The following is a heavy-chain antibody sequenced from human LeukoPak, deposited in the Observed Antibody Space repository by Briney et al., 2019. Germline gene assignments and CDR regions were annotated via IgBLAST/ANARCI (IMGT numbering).Heavy chain of an antibody. V-gene: IGHV1-58*02. D-gene: IGHD5-18*01. CDR3: AAESGYSYGFDY. J-gene: IGHJ4*02. CDR2: IVVCSGNT. CDR1: GFTFTSSA. Sequence: ASVKVSCKASGFTFTSSAMQWVRQARGQRLEWIGWIVVCSGNTNYAQKFQERVTITRDMSTSTAYMELSSLRSEDTAVYYCAAESGYSYGFDYWGQGTLVTVSS.